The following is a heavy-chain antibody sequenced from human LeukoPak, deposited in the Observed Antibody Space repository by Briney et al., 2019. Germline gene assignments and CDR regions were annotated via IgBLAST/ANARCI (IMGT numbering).Heavy chain of an antibody. CDR2: IRYDGSNK. Sequence: GGSLRLSCAASGFTLSSYGMHWVRQAPGKGLEWVAFIRYDGSNKYYADSVKGRFTISRDNSKNTLYLQMNSLRAEDTAVYYCAKDLSPARRDGYKDWGQGTLVTVSS. D-gene: IGHD5-24*01. CDR1: GFTLSSYG. J-gene: IGHJ4*02. CDR3: AKDLSPARRDGYKD. V-gene: IGHV3-30*02.